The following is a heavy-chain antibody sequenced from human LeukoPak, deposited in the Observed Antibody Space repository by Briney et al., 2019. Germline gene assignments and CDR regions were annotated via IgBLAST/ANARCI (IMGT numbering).Heavy chain of an antibody. V-gene: IGHV1-69*13. J-gene: IGHJ4*02. Sequence: GASVKLSCKASGGTCSSYAISWVRHAPGQGLEWMGGIIPIFGTANYAQKFQGRVTITADESTSTAYMELSSLRSEDMAVYYCARMGGGYPHFDYWGQGTLVTVSS. CDR3: ARMGGGYPHFDY. CDR1: GGTCSSYA. CDR2: IIPIFGTA. D-gene: IGHD3-22*01.